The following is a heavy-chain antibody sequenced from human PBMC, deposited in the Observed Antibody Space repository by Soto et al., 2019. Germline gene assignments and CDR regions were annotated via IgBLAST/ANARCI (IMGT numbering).Heavy chain of an antibody. D-gene: IGHD3-3*01. Sequence: ASVKVSCKAPGGTFTSYYLNWVRQAPGQGLEWMGVINPHGGSTKYAQKFQGRITMTRDTSRSTVYMELSSLRSDDTAIYYCARSSGGNFGIIIEGSNWFDPWGQGTLVTVSS. CDR1: GGTFTSYY. J-gene: IGHJ5*02. CDR2: INPHGGST. CDR3: ARSSGGNFGIIIEGSNWFDP. V-gene: IGHV1-46*01.